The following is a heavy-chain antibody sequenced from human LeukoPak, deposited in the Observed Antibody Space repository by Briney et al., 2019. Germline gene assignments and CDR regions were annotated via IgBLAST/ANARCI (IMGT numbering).Heavy chain of an antibody. J-gene: IGHJ6*03. CDR3: ARARFETTVTTLVRKKDYYYYNMDV. CDR1: GYTFTSYG. V-gene: IGHV1-18*01. Sequence: ASVKVSCKASGYTFTSYGISWVRQAPGQGLEWMGWISGYNGNPNYAQKLQGRVTMTTDTSTSTAYMELRSLRSDDTAVYYCARARFETTVTTLVRKKDYYYYNMDVWGKGTTVTVSS. D-gene: IGHD4-17*01. CDR2: ISGYNGNP.